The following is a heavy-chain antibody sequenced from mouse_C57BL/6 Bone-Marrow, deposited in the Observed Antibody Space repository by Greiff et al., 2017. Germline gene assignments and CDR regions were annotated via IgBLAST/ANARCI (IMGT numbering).Heavy chain of an antibody. D-gene: IGHD1-1*01. CDR3: ASYYGGSSPYYSMDY. J-gene: IGHJ4*01. CDR2: IYPGDGDT. CDR1: GYAFSSSW. V-gene: IGHV1-82*01. Sequence: VQLQQSGPELVKPGASVKISCKASGYAFSSSWMNWVKQRPGKGLEWIGRIYPGDGDTNYNGKFKGKATLPADKSSSTAYMQLSSLTSEDSAVYCCASYYGGSSPYYSMDYGGQGTSVPVSS.